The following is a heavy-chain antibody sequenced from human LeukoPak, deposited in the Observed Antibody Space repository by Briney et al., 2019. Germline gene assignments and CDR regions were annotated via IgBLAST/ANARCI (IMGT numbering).Heavy chain of an antibody. J-gene: IGHJ4*02. Sequence: GASVKVSCKASGYTFTGYYMHWVRQAPGQGLEWMGWINPNSGGTNYAQKFQGRVTMTRDTSISTAYMELSRLRSDDTAVYCCARVPRGGSQEANFDYWGQGTLVTVSS. CDR3: ARVPRGGSQEANFDY. CDR1: GYTFTGYY. CDR2: INPNSGGT. D-gene: IGHD2-15*01. V-gene: IGHV1-2*02.